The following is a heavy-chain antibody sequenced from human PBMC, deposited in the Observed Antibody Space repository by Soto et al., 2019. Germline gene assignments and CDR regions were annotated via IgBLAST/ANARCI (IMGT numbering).Heavy chain of an antibody. J-gene: IGHJ6*02. V-gene: IGHV1-46*01. CDR2: IDPSGGST. CDR1: AYTFTSYC. D-gene: IGHD6-13*01. CDR3: ARDRGRAAAGEYYNYGMDV. Sequence: QVQLVQSGAEVKNPGASVSVSCRASAYTFTSYCIHWVRQAPGQGLEWMGVIDPSGGSTNYAQKFQGRVNKTKDASTNTVYMELSSLRSDDTALYYCARDRGRAAAGEYYNYGMDVWGQGTTVTVSS.